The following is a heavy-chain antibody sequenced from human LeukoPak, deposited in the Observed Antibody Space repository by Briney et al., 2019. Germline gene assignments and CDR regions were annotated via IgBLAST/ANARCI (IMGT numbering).Heavy chain of an antibody. V-gene: IGHV4-59*01. J-gene: IGHJ6*03. Sequence: SETLSLTCTVSGGSISSYYWSWIRQPPGKGLEWIGYIYYSGSTHYNPSLKSRVTISVNTSKNQFSLKLRSVTAADTAVYYCARTTEGYAGGPGYSYYYYMDVWGKGTTVTICS. D-gene: IGHD5-12*01. CDR2: IYYSGST. CDR3: ARTTEGYAGGPGYSYYYYMDV. CDR1: GGSISSYY.